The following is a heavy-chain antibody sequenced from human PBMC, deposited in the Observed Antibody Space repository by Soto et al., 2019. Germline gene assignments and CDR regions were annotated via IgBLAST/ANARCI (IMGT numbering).Heavy chain of an antibody. J-gene: IGHJ6*02. CDR3: AKGYREKPAHYCGMYV. D-gene: IGHD1-1*01. V-gene: IGHV3-23*01. CDR1: GFTFSSYA. Sequence: EVQLLESGGGLVQPGGSLRLSCAASGFTFSSYAMSWVRQAPGKGLEWVSAISGSGGSTYNEDSVKGRFTISRDNSKNXLYQKMKRLRAEDTAVYYCAKGYREKPAHYCGMYVWGQGTTVTVSS. CDR2: ISGSGGST.